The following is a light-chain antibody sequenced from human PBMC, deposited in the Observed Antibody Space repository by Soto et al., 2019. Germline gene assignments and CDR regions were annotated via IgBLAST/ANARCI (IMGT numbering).Light chain of an antibody. V-gene: IGKV1-17*01. Sequence: IHMTQSPSSLSASVGDRVTITCRASQGIRNDLGWYQQKPGKAPKLLIYAASSLQSGVPSRFSGSGSGTEFTLTIISRQPDDVATYYCQHYNSYPWTFGQGTKVDIK. CDR1: QGIRND. J-gene: IGKJ1*01. CDR2: AAS. CDR3: QHYNSYPWT.